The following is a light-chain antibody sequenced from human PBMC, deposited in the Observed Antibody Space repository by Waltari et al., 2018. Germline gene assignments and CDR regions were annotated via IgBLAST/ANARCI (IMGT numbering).Light chain of an antibody. CDR2: DAS. V-gene: IGKV3-11*01. Sequence: ETVLTQSPATLSLSPGERATLPCRASEAVSIYLAWYQQKPGQAPRLLIYDASNRATGIPTRFSGSGSGTDFTLTISSLEPEDFALYYCQQRRNWPPLTFGGGTKVE. CDR3: QQRRNWPPLT. CDR1: EAVSIY. J-gene: IGKJ4*01.